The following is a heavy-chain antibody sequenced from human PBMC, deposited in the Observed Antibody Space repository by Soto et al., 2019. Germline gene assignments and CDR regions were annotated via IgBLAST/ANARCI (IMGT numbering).Heavy chain of an antibody. CDR1: GYSFTFYW. CDR3: ARRPQYSSGWYFDY. D-gene: IGHD6-19*01. Sequence: GESLKISCQGSGYSFTFYWIGWVRQMPGKGLEWMGLIYPGDSDTRYSPSFQGQVTISADKSISTAFLQWSSLKASDTAMYYCARRPQYSSGWYFDYWGQGTLVTVSS. V-gene: IGHV5-51*01. CDR2: IYPGDSDT. J-gene: IGHJ4*02.